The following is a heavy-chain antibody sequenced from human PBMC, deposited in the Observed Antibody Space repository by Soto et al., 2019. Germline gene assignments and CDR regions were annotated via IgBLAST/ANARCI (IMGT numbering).Heavy chain of an antibody. CDR2: IIPISGTA. J-gene: IGHJ5*02. CDR3: ARDGGARPYNWFDP. D-gene: IGHD6-6*01. Sequence: GASVKVSCKASGGTFSSYAISWVRQAPGQGLEWMGGIIPISGTANYAQKFQGRVTITADKSTSTAYMELSSLRSEDTAVYYCARDGGARPYNWFDPWGQGTLVTVSS. CDR1: GGTFSSYA. V-gene: IGHV1-69*06.